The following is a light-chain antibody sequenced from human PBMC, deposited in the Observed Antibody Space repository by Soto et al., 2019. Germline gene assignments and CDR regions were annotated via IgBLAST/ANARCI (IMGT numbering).Light chain of an antibody. CDR2: GAS. J-gene: IGKJ2*01. V-gene: IGKV3-15*01. Sequence: EIVMTQSPATLSVSPGERATVSCRASQSVSSNLAWYQQKPGQAPRLLIYGASTRATGIPARFSGSGSGTEFTLXXGSLQSEDFAVYYXQQYNNWPRTFGQGTKLEIK. CDR3: QQYNNWPRT. CDR1: QSVSSN.